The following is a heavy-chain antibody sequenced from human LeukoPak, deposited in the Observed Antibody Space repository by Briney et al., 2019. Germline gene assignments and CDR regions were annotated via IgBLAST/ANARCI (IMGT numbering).Heavy chain of an antibody. CDR3: ARGTMVRGALFDY. CDR1: GGSFSGYY. CDR2: INHSGST. J-gene: IGHJ4*02. D-gene: IGHD3-10*01. Sequence: SETLSLTCAVYGGSFSGYYWSWIRQPPGKGLEWIGEINHSGSTNYNPSLKSRVTISVDTSKNQFSLKLSSVTAADTAVYYCARGTMVRGALFDYWGQGTLVTVSS. V-gene: IGHV4-34*01.